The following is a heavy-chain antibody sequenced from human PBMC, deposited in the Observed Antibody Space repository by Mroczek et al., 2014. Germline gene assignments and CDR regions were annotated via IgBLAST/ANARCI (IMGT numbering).Heavy chain of an antibody. CDR3: ARAPVHYDFWNRQVEVGATTEYYFDY. D-gene: IGHD1-26*01. CDR1: GGSISSYY. J-gene: IGHJ4*02. Sequence: QVQLQESGPGLVKPSETLSLTCTVSGGSISSYYWSWIRQPAGKGLEWIGRIYTSGSTNYNPSLKSRVTMSVDTSKNQFSLKLSSVTAADTAVYYCARAPVHYDFWNRQVEVGATTEYYFDYWGQGTLVTVSS. CDR2: IYTSGST. V-gene: IGHV4-4*07.